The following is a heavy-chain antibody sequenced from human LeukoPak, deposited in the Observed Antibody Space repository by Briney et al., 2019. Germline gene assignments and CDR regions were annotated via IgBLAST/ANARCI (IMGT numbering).Heavy chain of an antibody. CDR2: ISYDGSNK. CDR1: GFTFSSYA. V-gene: IGHV3-30-3*01. D-gene: IGHD1-26*01. Sequence: GRSLRLSCAASGFTFSSYAMHWVRQAPGKGLEWVAVISYDGSNKYYADSVKGRFTISRDNSKNTLYLQMNSLRAEDTAVYYCARDGFPREAGGWLDPWGQGTLVTVSS. J-gene: IGHJ5*02. CDR3: ARDGFPREAGGWLDP.